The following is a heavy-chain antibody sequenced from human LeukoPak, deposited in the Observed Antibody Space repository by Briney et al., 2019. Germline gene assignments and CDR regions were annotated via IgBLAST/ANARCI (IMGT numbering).Heavy chain of an antibody. CDR1: GYTFTSYG. Sequence: GASVKVSCRASGYTFTSYGISWVRQAPGQGLEWMGWISAYNGNTNYAQKLQGRVTMTTDTSTSTAYMELRSLRSDDTAVYYCARDAELMSIAARPRNFQHWGQGTLVTVSS. CDR2: ISAYNGNT. CDR3: ARDAELMSIAARPRNFQH. D-gene: IGHD6-6*01. V-gene: IGHV1-18*01. J-gene: IGHJ1*01.